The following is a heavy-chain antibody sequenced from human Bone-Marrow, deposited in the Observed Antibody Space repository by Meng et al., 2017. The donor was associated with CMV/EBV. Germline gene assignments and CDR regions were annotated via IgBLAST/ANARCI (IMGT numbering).Heavy chain of an antibody. CDR3: ARSYGSGSYSYYYYGMYV. Sequence: SGPTLVKPTQTLTLTCTFSGFSLSTSGMRVSWIRQPPGKALEWLARIDWDDDKFYSTSLKTRLTISKDTSKNQVVLTMTNMDPVDTATYYCARSYGSGSYSYYYYGMYVWGQGTTVTVSS. J-gene: IGHJ6*02. CDR1: GFSLSTSGMR. V-gene: IGHV2-70D*14. D-gene: IGHD3-10*01. CDR2: IDWDDDK.